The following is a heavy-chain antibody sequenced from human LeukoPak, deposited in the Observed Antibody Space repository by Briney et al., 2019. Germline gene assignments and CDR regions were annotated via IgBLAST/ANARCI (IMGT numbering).Heavy chain of an antibody. CDR2: INPKIADT. Sequence: GAPVKPSYSPAGYTFSASYRLWVRQAPGQGLEWMGWINPKIADTIYAQSVRGSVTMTRDTSITTAYLELSSLRSDDTAVYYCARSLPYDNSNPLIFHWRRGTLITVSS. CDR3: ARSLPYDNSNPLIFH. CDR1: GYTFSASY. V-gene: IGHV1-2*02. J-gene: IGHJ4*02. D-gene: IGHD4-11*01.